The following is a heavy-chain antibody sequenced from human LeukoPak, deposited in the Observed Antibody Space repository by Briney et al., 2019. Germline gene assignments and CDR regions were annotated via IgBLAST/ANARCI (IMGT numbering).Heavy chain of an antibody. V-gene: IGHV4-4*07. CDR3: ARDRWRQLAYWYFDL. CDR2: IYASGTT. D-gene: IGHD6-13*01. J-gene: IGHJ2*01. CDR1: GGSISSYF. Sequence: SETLSLTCTVSGGSISSYFWSWIRQPAGKGLEWIGRIYASGTTNYNPSLKSRVTMSLDTSKNQFSLKLSSGIAADTAVYYCARDRWRQLAYWYFDLWGRGTLVTVSS.